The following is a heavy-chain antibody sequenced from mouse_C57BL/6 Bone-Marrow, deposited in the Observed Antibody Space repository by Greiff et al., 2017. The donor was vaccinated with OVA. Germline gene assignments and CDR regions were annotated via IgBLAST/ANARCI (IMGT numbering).Heavy chain of an antibody. D-gene: IGHD2-5*01. V-gene: IGHV14-4*01. Sequence: EVQLQQSGAELVRPGASVKLSCTASGFNIKDDYMHWVKQRPEQGLEWIGWIDPENGDTEYASKFQGKATITADTSSNTAYLQLSSLTSEDTAVYYCTGSRDDSNYGGGFAMDYWGQGTSVTVSS. CDR2: IDPENGDT. CDR1: GFNIKDDY. J-gene: IGHJ4*01. CDR3: TGSRDDSNYGGGFAMDY.